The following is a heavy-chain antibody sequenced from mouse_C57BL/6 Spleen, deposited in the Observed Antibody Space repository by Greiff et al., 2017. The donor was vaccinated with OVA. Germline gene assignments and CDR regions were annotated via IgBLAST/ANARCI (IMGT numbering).Heavy chain of an antibody. Sequence: VQLKQSGPVLVKPGASVKMSCKASGYTFTDYYMNWVKQSHGKSLEWIGVINPYNGGTSYNQKFKGKATLTVDKSSSTAYMELNSLTSEDSAVYYCASNGSSYGWYFDVWGTGTTVTVSS. CDR2: INPYNGGT. CDR1: GYTFTDYY. D-gene: IGHD1-1*01. V-gene: IGHV1-19*01. CDR3: ASNGSSYGWYFDV. J-gene: IGHJ1*03.